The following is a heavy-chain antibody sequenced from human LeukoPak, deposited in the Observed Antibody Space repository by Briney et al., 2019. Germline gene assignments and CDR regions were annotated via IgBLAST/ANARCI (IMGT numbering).Heavy chain of an antibody. Sequence: GGSLRLSCAASGFTVITNDMTWVRQAPGKGLDWVSVLYSDGNTEYADSVQGRFTISRDNSKNTLYLEMNSLSPDDTAVYYCARGVEPLAANTLAYWGQGTLVTVSS. CDR2: LYSDGNT. CDR3: ARGVEPLAANTLAY. V-gene: IGHV3-53*01. CDR1: GFTVITND. D-gene: IGHD1-14*01. J-gene: IGHJ4*02.